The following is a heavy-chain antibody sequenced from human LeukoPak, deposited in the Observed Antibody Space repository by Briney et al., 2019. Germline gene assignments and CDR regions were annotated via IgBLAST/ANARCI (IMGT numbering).Heavy chain of an antibody. J-gene: IGHJ4*02. CDR1: GFTFSGCW. CDR2: IKEDGSKK. CDR3: ATPLDYYDSSGYHQGGD. V-gene: IGHV3-7*03. D-gene: IGHD3-22*01. Sequence: GGSLRLSCAASGFTFSGCWMTWVRQAPGKGLEWVANIKEDGSKKNYVDSVKGRFTIFRDNAKNSLYLQMDSLRAEDTAVYYCATPLDYYDSSGYHQGGDWGQGTLVTVSS.